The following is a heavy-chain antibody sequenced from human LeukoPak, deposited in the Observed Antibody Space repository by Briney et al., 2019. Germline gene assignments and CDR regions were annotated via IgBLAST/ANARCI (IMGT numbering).Heavy chain of an antibody. CDR2: ISAYNGNT. V-gene: IGHV1-18*01. CDR1: GYTFTSYG. J-gene: IGHJ4*02. CDR3: ARDFCVDLPGSYDILTGYYCYVDY. Sequence: ASVKVSCKASGYTFTSYGISWVRQAPGQGLEWMGWISAYNGNTNYAQKLQGRVTMTTDTSTSTAYMELRSLRSDDTAVYYCARDFCVDLPGSYDILTGYYCYVDYWGQGTLVTVSS. D-gene: IGHD3-9*01.